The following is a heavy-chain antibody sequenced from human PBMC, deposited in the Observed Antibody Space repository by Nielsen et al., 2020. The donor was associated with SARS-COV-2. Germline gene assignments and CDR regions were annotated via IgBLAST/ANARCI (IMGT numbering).Heavy chain of an antibody. D-gene: IGHD4-11*01. V-gene: IGHV3-30*04. CDR3: ARGDYSYYYYGMDV. CDR2: ISYDGSNK. Sequence: WIRQPPGKGLEWVAVISYDGSNKYYADSVKGRFTISRDNSKNTLYLQMNSLRAEDTAVYYCARGDYSYYYYGMDVWGQGTTVTVSS. J-gene: IGHJ6*02.